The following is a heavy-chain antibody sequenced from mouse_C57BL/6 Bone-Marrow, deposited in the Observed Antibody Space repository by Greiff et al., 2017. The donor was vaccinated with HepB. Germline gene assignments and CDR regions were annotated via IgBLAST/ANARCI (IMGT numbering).Heavy chain of an antibody. Sequence: QVQLQQPGAELVKPGASVKLSCKASGYTFTSYWMQWVKQRPGQGLEWIGEIDPSDSYTNYNQKLKGKATLTVDTSSSTAYMQLSSLTSEDSAVYYCARSGASGTGAMDYWGQGTSVTVSS. CDR2: IDPSDSYT. D-gene: IGHD2-14*01. V-gene: IGHV1-50*01. CDR1: GYTFTSYW. J-gene: IGHJ4*01. CDR3: ARSGASGTGAMDY.